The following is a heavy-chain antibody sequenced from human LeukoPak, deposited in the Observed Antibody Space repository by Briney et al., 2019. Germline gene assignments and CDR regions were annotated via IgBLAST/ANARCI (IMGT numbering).Heavy chain of an antibody. J-gene: IGHJ4*02. V-gene: IGHV1-18*01. CDR2: ISAYNGNT. Sequence: GASVKVSCKASGYTFTIYGISWVRQAPGQGLEWMGWISAYNGNTNYAQKLQGRVTMTTDTSTSTAYMELRSLRSDDTAVYYCARAVAVTFWSGYYYWGQGTLVTVSS. D-gene: IGHD3-3*01. CDR1: GYTFTIYG. CDR3: ARAVAVTFWSGYYY.